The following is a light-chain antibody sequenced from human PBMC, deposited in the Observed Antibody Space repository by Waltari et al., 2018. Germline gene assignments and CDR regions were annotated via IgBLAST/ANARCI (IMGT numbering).Light chain of an antibody. V-gene: IGLV1-40*01. J-gene: IGLJ1*01. CDR3: QSYDILLGGVYV. Sequence: QSVLTQPPSVSGAPGQRVTISCTGRNSTIGAGYDVHWFQQLPGTAPKLLIYANNNRPSWVPDRFSGSKSGTAASLAITGLQAEDEADYYCQSYDILLGGVYVFGTGTKVTVL. CDR1: NSTIGAGYD. CDR2: ANN.